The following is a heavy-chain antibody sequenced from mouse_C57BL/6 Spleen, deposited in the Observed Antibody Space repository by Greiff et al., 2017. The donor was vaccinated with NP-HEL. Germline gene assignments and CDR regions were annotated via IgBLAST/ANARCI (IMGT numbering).Heavy chain of an antibody. CDR3: ARSHYYGSSWQYFDV. CDR1: GYAFSSSW. D-gene: IGHD1-1*01. Sequence: QVQLKESGPELVKPGASVKISCKASGYAFSSSWMNWVKQRPGKGLEWIGRIYPGDGDTNYNGKFKGKATLTADKSSSTAYMQLSSLTSEDSAVYFCARSHYYGSSWQYFDVWGTGTTVTVSS. V-gene: IGHV1-82*01. J-gene: IGHJ1*03. CDR2: IYPGDGDT.